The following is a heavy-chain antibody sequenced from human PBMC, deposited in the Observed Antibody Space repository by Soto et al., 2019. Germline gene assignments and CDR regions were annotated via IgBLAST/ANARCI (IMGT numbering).Heavy chain of an antibody. CDR1: GFTFGSRA. J-gene: IGHJ4*02. D-gene: IGHD3-10*01. CDR3: ARGSKESYPGSRIFDF. Sequence: EVQLLESGGALVQPGGSLRLSCAASGFTFGSRAMSWVRQAPGEGLEWVSSITDSGGNTKYADSVRGRFTISRDNSKNTLYLQMSSLRAEDSAVYYCARGSKESYPGSRIFDFWGRGTLVTVSS. CDR2: ITDSGGNT. V-gene: IGHV3-23*01.